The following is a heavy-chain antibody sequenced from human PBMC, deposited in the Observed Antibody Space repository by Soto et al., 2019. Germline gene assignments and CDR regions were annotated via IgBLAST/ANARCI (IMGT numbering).Heavy chain of an antibody. V-gene: IGHV4-39*01. D-gene: IGHD3-3*01. Sequence: SETLSLTCTVSGGSISSSSYYWGWIRQPPGKGLEWIGSIYYSGSTYYNPALKSRVTISVDTSKNQFSLKLSSVTAADTAVYYRARHLHRITISPGWAQGTLVTVS. CDR3: ARHLHRITISPG. CDR2: IYYSGST. J-gene: IGHJ4*02. CDR1: GGSISSSSYY.